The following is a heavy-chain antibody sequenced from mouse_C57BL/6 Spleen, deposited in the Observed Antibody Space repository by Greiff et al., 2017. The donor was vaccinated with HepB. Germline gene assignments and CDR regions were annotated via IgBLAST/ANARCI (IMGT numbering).Heavy chain of an antibody. V-gene: IGHV5-17*01. J-gene: IGHJ2*01. CDR2: ISSGSSTI. CDR1: GFTFSDYG. Sequence: EVQVVESGGGLVKPGGSLKLSCAASGFTFSDYGMHWVRQAPEKGLEWVAYISSGSSTIYYADTVKGRFTISRDNAKNTLFLQMTSLRSEDTAMYYCARAYGYDVGYYCDYWGQGTTLTVPS. CDR3: ARAYGYDVGYYCDY. D-gene: IGHD2-2*01.